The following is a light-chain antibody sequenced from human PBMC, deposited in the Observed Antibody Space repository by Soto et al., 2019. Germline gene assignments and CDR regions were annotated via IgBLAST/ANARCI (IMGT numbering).Light chain of an antibody. V-gene: IGLV2-14*01. CDR3: SSYTSRSTWV. Sequence: QSALTQPASVSGSPGQSITISCTGTSSDIGGYNYVSWYQQHPGKAPKLMIFEISNRPSGVSNRFSGSKSGNTASLTISGLQAEDKADYHCSSYTSRSTWVFGGGTKLTVL. CDR1: SSDIGGYNY. J-gene: IGLJ3*02. CDR2: EIS.